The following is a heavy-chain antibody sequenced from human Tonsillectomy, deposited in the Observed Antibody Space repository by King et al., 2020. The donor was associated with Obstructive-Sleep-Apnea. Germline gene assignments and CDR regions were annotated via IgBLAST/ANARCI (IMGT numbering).Heavy chain of an antibody. V-gene: IGHV3-74*01. D-gene: IGHD3-10*01. Sequence: VQLVESGGGLVQPGGSLRLSCAASGFTFSSYWMHWVRHAPGKGLVWVSRINSDGSSTSYADSVKGRFTISRDNAKNTLYLQMNSLRAEDTAVYYCAREAYYGSGSYYKVLDYWGQGTLVTVSS. CDR1: GFTFSSYW. CDR2: INSDGSST. J-gene: IGHJ4*02. CDR3: AREAYYGSGSYYKVLDY.